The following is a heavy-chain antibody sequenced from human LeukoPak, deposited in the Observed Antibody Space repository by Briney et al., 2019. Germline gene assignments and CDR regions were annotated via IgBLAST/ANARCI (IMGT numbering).Heavy chain of an antibody. Sequence: QAGGSLRLSCAASGFTFSSYWMSWVRQAPGKGLEWVANIKQDGSEKYYVDSVKGRFTISRDNAKNSLYLQMNSLRAEDTAVYYCARSVLLLWFGESPYNWFDPWGQGTLVTVSS. CDR3: ARSVLLLWFGESPYNWFDP. V-gene: IGHV3-7*01. CDR2: IKQDGSEK. J-gene: IGHJ5*02. CDR1: GFTFSSYW. D-gene: IGHD3-10*01.